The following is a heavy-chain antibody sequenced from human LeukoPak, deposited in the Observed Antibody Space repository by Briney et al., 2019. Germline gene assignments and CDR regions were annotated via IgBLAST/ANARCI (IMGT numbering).Heavy chain of an antibody. CDR2: MNPNSGNT. J-gene: IGHJ3*02. CDR3: ARVGDGLNDGFDI. V-gene: IGHV1-8*01. CDR1: AYTFTSYD. Sequence: ASVKVSCKASAYTFTSYDINWVRQATGQGLEWMGWMNPNSGNTGYAQKFQGRATMTRNTSISTACMELSSLRSEDKAVYYCARVGDGLNDGFDIWGQGTMVTVSS. D-gene: IGHD5-24*01.